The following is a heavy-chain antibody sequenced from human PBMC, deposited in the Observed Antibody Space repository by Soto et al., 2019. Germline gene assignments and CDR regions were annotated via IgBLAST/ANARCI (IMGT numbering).Heavy chain of an antibody. J-gene: IGHJ4*02. V-gene: IGHV2-5*02. CDR2: IYWDDDK. Sequence: QITLKESGPTLVKPTQTLTLTCTFSGFSLSTSGVGVGWIRQPPGKALEWLALIYWDDDKRYSPSLKRRLTITKDTSKNQVVLTMTHMDPVDTATYYCTHRQTYCGGNCYSGFDYWGQGTLVTVSS. CDR3: THRQTYCGGNCYSGFDY. CDR1: GFSLSTSGVG. D-gene: IGHD2-21*02.